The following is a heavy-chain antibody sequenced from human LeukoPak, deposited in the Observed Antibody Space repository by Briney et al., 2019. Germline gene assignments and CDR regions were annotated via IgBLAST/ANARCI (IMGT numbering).Heavy chain of an antibody. J-gene: IGHJ4*02. D-gene: IGHD3-16*01. CDR1: GFTFSSYA. CDR2: ISSLGGDT. V-gene: IGHV3-23*01. CDR3: AKDALIIQAPSCLY. Sequence: GGSLRLSCAASGFTFSSYAMSWVRQAPGKGLEWVSTISSLGGDTYYADSVKGRFTISRDNSKNMMYLQIISPRVADTSLYYCAKDALIIQAPSCLYWGQGTLVTVSS.